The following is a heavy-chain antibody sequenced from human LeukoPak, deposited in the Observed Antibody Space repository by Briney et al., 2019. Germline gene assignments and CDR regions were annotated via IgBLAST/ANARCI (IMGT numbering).Heavy chain of an antibody. CDR1: GYTFTSYD. Sequence: ASVKVSCKASGYTFTSYDINWVRQATGQGLEWMGWMNPNSGNTGYAQNFQGRVTMTRNTSISTAYMELSSLRSEDTAVYFCARWGTWQGFDYWGQGTLVTVSS. D-gene: IGHD1/OR15-1a*01. CDR3: ARWGTWQGFDY. J-gene: IGHJ4*02. CDR2: MNPNSGNT. V-gene: IGHV1-8*01.